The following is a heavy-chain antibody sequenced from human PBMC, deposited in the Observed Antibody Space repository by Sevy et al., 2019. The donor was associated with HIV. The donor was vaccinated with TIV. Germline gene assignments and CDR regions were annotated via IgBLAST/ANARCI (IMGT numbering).Heavy chain of an antibody. CDR2: IWYDGSNK. V-gene: IGHV3-33*08. CDR1: GFTVSRYG. D-gene: IGHD6-19*01. CDR3: TAGYTTGWYPGEFDY. Sequence: GGSLRLSCAASGFTVSRYGMHWVRQAPGKGLEWVAVIWYDGSNKYYADSVKGRFTISRDNSKNTLYLQMNSLRAEDTAVYYCTAGYTTGWYPGEFDYWGQGTLVTVSS. J-gene: IGHJ4*02.